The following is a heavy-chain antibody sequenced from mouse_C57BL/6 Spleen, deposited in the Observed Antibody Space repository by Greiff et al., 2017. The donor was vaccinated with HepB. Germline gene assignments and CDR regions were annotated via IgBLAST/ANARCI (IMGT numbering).Heavy chain of an antibody. V-gene: IGHV1-55*01. J-gene: IGHJ2*01. CDR1: GYTFTSYW. D-gene: IGHD1-1*01. CDR3: ARIIFTTVVATSYYFDY. Sequence: QVHVKQPGAELVKPGASVKMSCKASGYTFTSYWITWVKQRPGQGLEWIGDIYPGSGSTNYNEKFKSKATLTVDTSSSTAYMQLSSLTSEDSAVYYCARIIFTTVVATSYYFDYWGQGTTLTVSS. CDR2: IYPGSGST.